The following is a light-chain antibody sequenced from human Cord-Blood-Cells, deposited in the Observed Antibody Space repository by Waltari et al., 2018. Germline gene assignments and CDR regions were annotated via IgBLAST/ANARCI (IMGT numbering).Light chain of an antibody. Sequence: EIVLTQSPATLSLSPGEGATLSCRASQSVSSYLACYQQKPGQAPRLLIYDASNRATGIPARFSGSGSGTDFTLTISSLEPEDFAVYYCQQRSNWPPLTFGGGTKVEIK. CDR2: DAS. V-gene: IGKV3-11*01. CDR3: QQRSNWPPLT. J-gene: IGKJ4*01. CDR1: QSVSSY.